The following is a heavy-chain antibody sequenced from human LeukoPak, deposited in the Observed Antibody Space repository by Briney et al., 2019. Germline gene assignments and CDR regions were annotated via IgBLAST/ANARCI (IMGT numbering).Heavy chain of an antibody. Sequence: SETLSLTCDVSGDSVVNGDWWTWVRQPPGKGLEWIGEVSHSGYTNYNPSLESRVAISIDKSNNHFSLTLRSVSAADTSLYYCAAHAHHWNVDSWGQGTLVTVSS. CDR2: VSHSGYT. D-gene: IGHD1-1*01. CDR3: AAHAHHWNVDS. CDR1: GDSVVNGDW. V-gene: IGHV4/OR15-8*02. J-gene: IGHJ4*02.